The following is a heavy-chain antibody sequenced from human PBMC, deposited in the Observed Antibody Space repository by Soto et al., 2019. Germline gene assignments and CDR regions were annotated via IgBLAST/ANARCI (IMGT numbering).Heavy chain of an antibody. CDR3: AKDGYDSRGDRYYFDY. V-gene: IGHV3-23*01. D-gene: IGHD3-22*01. J-gene: IGHJ4*02. CDR1: GFTFSTYA. CDR2: ISGSPSST. Sequence: GGSLRLSCAASGFTFSTYAMSWVRQTPGKGLEWVSSISGSPSSTYYADSVKGRFTISRDNSKKTLFLQMSSLRAEDTAVYYCAKDGYDSRGDRYYFDYWGQGT.